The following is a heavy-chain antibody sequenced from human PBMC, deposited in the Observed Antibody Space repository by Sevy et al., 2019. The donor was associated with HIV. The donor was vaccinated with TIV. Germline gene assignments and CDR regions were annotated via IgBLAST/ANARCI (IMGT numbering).Heavy chain of an antibody. CDR2: ISGSGGST. CDR3: AETGYCISTSCYRFDY. D-gene: IGHD2-2*01. J-gene: IGHJ4*02. Sequence: GGSLRLSCAASGFTFSSYAMSWVRQAPGKGLEWVSAISGSGGSTYYADSVKGRFTISRDNSKNTLYLQMNSLRAEDAAVYYCAETGYCISTSCYRFDYWGQGTLVTVSS. V-gene: IGHV3-23*01. CDR1: GFTFSSYA.